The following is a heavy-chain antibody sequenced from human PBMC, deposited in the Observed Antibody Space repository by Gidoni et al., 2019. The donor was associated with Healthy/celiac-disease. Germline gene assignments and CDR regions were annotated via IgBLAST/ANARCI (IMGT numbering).Heavy chain of an antibody. CDR3: ARSSEVRFLEWPPFDY. Sequence: QLQLQVSRPRPVKPPETLSPTCTVSGGSISSYYWSWIRQPPGKGLEWFGYISYSGSTNYNPSLKSRVTISVDTSKNQFSLKLSSVTAADTAVYYCARSSEVRFLEWPPFDYWGQGTLVTVSS. J-gene: IGHJ4*02. CDR2: ISYSGST. V-gene: IGHV4-59*01. D-gene: IGHD3-3*01. CDR1: GGSISSYY.